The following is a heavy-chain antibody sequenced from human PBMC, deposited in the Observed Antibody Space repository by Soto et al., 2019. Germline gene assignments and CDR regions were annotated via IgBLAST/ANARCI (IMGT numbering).Heavy chain of an antibody. CDR1: GFTLSNFA. V-gene: IGHV3-23*01. CDR3: ARDEYYYASSGYYRFDQ. J-gene: IGHJ4*02. Sequence: GGSLRLSCAASGFTLSNFAMSWVRQAPGKGLEWVAVISDRGGSTDYAASVKGRFTISRDNSNNTVYLQMNNLRAEDTAVYYCARDEYYYASSGYYRFDQWGQGTMVTVYS. CDR2: ISDRGGST. D-gene: IGHD3-22*01.